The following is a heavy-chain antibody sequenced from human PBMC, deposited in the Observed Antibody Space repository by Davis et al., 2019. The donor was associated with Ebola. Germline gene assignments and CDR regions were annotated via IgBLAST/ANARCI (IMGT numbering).Heavy chain of an antibody. Sequence: GESLKISCAASGFTFSSYAMSWVRQAPGKGLEWVSVISGSGGSTYYAESVKGRFTISRDNSKNTLYLQMNSLRAEDTAVYYCAKIPSGIVVVPAEPDYWGQGTLVTVSS. J-gene: IGHJ4*02. CDR1: GFTFSSYA. V-gene: IGHV3-23*01. CDR3: AKIPSGIVVVPAEPDY. CDR2: ISGSGGST. D-gene: IGHD2-2*01.